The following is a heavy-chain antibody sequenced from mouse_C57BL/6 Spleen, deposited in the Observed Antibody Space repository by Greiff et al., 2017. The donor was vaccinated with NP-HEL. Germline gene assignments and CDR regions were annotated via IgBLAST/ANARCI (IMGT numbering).Heavy chain of an antibody. CDR2: IYPGSGNT. V-gene: IGHV1-76*01. CDR1: GYTFTDYY. D-gene: IGHD2-4*01. CDR3: ARQGDYDAYYAMDY. J-gene: IGHJ4*01. Sequence: QVQLKQSGAELVRPGASVKLSCKASGYTFTDYYINWVKQRPGQGLEWIARIYPGSGNTYYNEKFKGKATLTAEKSSSTAYMQLSSLTSEDSAVYFCARQGDYDAYYAMDYWGQGTSVTVSS.